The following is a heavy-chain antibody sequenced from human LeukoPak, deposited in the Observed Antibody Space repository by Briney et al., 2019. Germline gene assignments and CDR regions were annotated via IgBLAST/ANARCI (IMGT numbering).Heavy chain of an antibody. CDR2: IYHSGST. D-gene: IGHD2-2*03. J-gene: IGHJ4*02. CDR3: ARHSRVVDIVVVPAALSDY. V-gene: IGHV4-38-2*01. CDR1: DYSISSGYY. Sequence: PSETLSLTCAVSDYSISSGYYWGWIRQPPGKGLEWIGSIYHSGSTYYNPSLKSRVTISVDTSKNQFSLKLSSVTAADTAVYYCARHSRVVDIVVVPAALSDYWGQGTLVTVSS.